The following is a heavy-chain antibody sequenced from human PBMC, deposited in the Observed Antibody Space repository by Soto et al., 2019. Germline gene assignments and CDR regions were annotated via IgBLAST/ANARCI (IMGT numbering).Heavy chain of an antibody. Sequence: ASVKVSCKASGYTFTSYGISWVRQAPGQGLEWMGWISAYNGNTNYAQKLQGRVTMTTDTSTSTAYMELRSLRSDDTAVYYCARGLEPITVFGMFYYYCMDVWGKGTTVTVSS. CDR3: ARGLEPITVFGMFYYYCMDV. V-gene: IGHV1-18*01. CDR2: ISAYNGNT. CDR1: GYTFTSYG. J-gene: IGHJ6*04. D-gene: IGHD3-3*01.